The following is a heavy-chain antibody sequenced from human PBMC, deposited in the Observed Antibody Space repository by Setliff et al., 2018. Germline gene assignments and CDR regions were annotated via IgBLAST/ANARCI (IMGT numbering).Heavy chain of an antibody. V-gene: IGHV4-34*01. J-gene: IGHJ6*03. D-gene: IGHD3-10*01. CDR1: GGTFTYYY. CDR3: ARHDARGYYYYMGV. Sequence: SETLSLTCAASGGTFTYYYWTWIRQAPGKGLEWIGEINHSGTTNYTPSLKSRVTISIDTSKNQFSLKLSSVTAADTAIYYCARHDARGYYYYMGVWGEGTTVTVSS. CDR2: INHSGTT.